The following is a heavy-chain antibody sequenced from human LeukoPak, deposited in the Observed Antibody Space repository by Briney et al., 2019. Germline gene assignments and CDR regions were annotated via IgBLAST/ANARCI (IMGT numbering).Heavy chain of an antibody. Sequence: SETLSLTCSVSDDSITMYYWTWIRQPPGKGLEWIGYIYYSGSTNYNPSLKSRVTISVGTSKNQFSLKLSSVTAADTAVYYCERGTSHITGHVYYMDVWGKGTTVPIS. CDR2: IYYSGST. J-gene: IGHJ6*03. D-gene: IGHD1-14*01. CDR3: ERGTSHITGHVYYMDV. V-gene: IGHV4-59*01. CDR1: DDSITMYY.